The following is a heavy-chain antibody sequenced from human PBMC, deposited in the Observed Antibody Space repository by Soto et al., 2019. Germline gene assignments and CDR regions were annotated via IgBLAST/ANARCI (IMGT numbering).Heavy chain of an antibody. J-gene: IGHJ5*02. CDR2: IIPIFGTA. CDR3: ARDGYNSPGDWFDP. Sequence: ASVKVSCKASGGTFSSYAISWVRQAPGQGLEWMGGIIPIFGTANYAQKFQGRVTITADKSTSTAYMELSSLRSEDTAVYYCARDGYNSPGDWFDPWGQGXLVTVSS. D-gene: IGHD5-12*01. V-gene: IGHV1-69*06. CDR1: GGTFSSYA.